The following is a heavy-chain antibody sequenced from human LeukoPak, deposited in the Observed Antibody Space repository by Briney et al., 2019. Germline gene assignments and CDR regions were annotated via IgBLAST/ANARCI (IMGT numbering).Heavy chain of an antibody. CDR2: INAGNGNT. D-gene: IGHD3-10*01. Sequence: ASVKVSCKASGYTFTTYAMHWVRQAPGQRLEWMGWINAGNGNTKYPQKFQGRVTITSDTSANTAYMELSSLRSEDTAVYYCARDYFGSGIYLDYWGQGTLVTVSS. V-gene: IGHV1-3*01. J-gene: IGHJ4*02. CDR3: ARDYFGSGIYLDY. CDR1: GYTFTTYA.